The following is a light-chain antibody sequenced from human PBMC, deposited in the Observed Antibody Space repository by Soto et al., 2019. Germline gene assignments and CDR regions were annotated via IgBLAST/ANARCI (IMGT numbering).Light chain of an antibody. CDR1: QGIRSA. CDR3: LLDYAYFWA. Sequence: AILVTQSPSSLSASVGDRVTITCRTSQGIRSALGWYQQKPGKVPKLLIYAASTLQSGVPSRFSGSGSGRDFTLTISSLQPEDFATYYCLLDYAYFWAFGQGTKVDI. V-gene: IGKV1-6*01. J-gene: IGKJ1*01. CDR2: AAS.